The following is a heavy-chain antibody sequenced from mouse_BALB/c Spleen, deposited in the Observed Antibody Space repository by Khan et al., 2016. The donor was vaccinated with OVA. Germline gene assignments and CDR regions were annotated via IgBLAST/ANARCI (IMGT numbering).Heavy chain of an antibody. CDR2: INTNTGEP. Sequence: QIQLVQSGPELKKPGETVKISCKASGYTFTKNGMHWVKQAPGKGLKWMGWINTNTGEPTYAEEFKGRFAFSLETSASTAYLQINNLKNEDTGTCFCARSRGLLPAMDDWGQGTSVTVSS. J-gene: IGHJ4*01. CDR3: ARSRGLLPAMDD. CDR1: GYTFTKNG. V-gene: IGHV9-3*02. D-gene: IGHD3-1*01.